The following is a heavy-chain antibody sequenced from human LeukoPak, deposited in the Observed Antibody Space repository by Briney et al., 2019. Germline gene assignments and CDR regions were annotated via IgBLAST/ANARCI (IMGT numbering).Heavy chain of an antibody. J-gene: IGHJ4*02. V-gene: IGHV1-2*06. Sequence: GASVKVSCKASGYTFIDYYIHWVRQAPGQGLEWMGRINPKSGGTNHAQKLQGRVTMTRDTSISTAYMELSSLRSDDTAVYFCARETYNGRYYYFDYWGQGTLVTVSS. D-gene: IGHD1-26*01. CDR3: ARETYNGRYYYFDY. CDR1: GYTFIDYY. CDR2: INPKSGGT.